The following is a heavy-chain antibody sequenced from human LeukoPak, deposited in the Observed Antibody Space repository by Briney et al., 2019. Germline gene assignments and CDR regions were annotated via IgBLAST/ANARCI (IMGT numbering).Heavy chain of an antibody. CDR2: ISGSGGST. V-gene: IGHV3-23*01. J-gene: IGHJ4*02. CDR1: GFTFSSYA. Sequence: AGGSLRLSCAASGFTFSSYAMSWVRQAPGKGLEWVSAISGSGGSTYYADSVKGRFTLSRDDSRNTVYLQLNNLRVEDTAIYYCAKANWVSNADAVWWGQGTQVTVSS. CDR3: AKANWVSNADAVW. D-gene: IGHD1-1*01.